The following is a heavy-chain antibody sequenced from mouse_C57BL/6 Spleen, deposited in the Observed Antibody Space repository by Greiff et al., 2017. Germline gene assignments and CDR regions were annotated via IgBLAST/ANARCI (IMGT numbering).Heavy chain of an antibody. CDR3: ARGGYVWYYEG. CDR2: IYPGDGDT. CDR1: GYAFSSSW. Sequence: QVQLQQSGPELVKPGASVKISCKASGYAFSSSWMNWVKQRPGKGLEWIGRIYPGDGDTNYNGKFKGKATLTADKSSSTAYMQLSSLTSEDSAVYFCARGGYVWYYEGRGTGTTGTVAS. D-gene: IGHD2-2*01. J-gene: IGHJ1*03. V-gene: IGHV1-82*01.